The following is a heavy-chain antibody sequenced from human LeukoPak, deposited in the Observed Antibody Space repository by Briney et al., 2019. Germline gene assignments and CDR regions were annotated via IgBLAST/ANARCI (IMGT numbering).Heavy chain of an antibody. CDR3: ARAKRGDAFDI. V-gene: IGHV3-64*01. CDR2: ISRNGGST. Sequence: GGSLRLSCAASGFTFSSYTMQWGREAPRKGLEYVSAISRNGGSTYYANSAKGRFTISRDNSKNTQYLQMGSRRAEDMAVYYCARAKRGDAFDIWGQGTMVTVSS. CDR1: GFTFSSYT. J-gene: IGHJ3*02.